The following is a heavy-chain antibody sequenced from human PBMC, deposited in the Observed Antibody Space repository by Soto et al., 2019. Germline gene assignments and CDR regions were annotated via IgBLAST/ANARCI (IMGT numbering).Heavy chain of an antibody. D-gene: IGHD3-10*01. J-gene: IGHJ4*02. V-gene: IGHV4-30-4*01. CDR3: ARPRWGPMARDTFYFDY. CDR2: IYYSGST. CDR1: GVPISTDDYY. Sequence: PSETLSLTCTVSGVPISTDDYYWTWIRQPPGKGLEWIGYIYYSGSTYYNWSLKSRVTISIDTSKNQFSLNLSSVKASDTAMYYCARPRWGPMARDTFYFDYWGQGTLVTVSS.